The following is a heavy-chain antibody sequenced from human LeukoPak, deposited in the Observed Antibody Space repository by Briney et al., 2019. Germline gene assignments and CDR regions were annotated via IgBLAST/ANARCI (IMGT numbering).Heavy chain of an antibody. Sequence: GGSLRLSCSASGFTFSSYAMNWVRQAPGKGLEYVSGISSNGGTTYYADSVKGRFTISRDNSKNTLYLQMNSLRAEDTAVYYCAKAVYSSGWYYFDYWGQGTLVTVSS. CDR3: AKAVYSSGWYYFDY. D-gene: IGHD6-19*01. V-gene: IGHV3-64*04. J-gene: IGHJ4*02. CDR2: ISSNGGTT. CDR1: GFTFSSYA.